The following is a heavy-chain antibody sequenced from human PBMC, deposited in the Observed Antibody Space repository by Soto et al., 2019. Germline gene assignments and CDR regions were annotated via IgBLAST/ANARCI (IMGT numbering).Heavy chain of an antibody. CDR1: GYTFTSYG. Sequence: QVQLVQSGAEVKKPGASVKVSCKASGYTFTSYGISWVRQAPGQGLEWMGWISAYNGNTNYAQKLQGRVTMTTDTAXSXDYMELRSLRSDDTAVYYCARGSRWEPPPPLDAFDIWGQGTMVTVSS. D-gene: IGHD1-26*01. V-gene: IGHV1-18*01. CDR3: ARGSRWEPPPPLDAFDI. CDR2: ISAYNGNT. J-gene: IGHJ3*02.